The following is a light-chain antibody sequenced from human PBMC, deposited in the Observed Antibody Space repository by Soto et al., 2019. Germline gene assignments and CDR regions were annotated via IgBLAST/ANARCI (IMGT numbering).Light chain of an antibody. V-gene: IGLV2-8*01. CDR2: EVT. CDR1: SSDIGSYNF. J-gene: IGLJ1*01. CDR3: ISYGGRNFWYV. Sequence: ALTQPPSASGSPGQSVTISCTGTSSDIGSYNFVSWYQQHPGKAHKLMIFEVTKRPSGVPDRFYGSNSGNTASLTFFGFKVENEADYYCISYGGRNFWYVFGPGTKVPV.